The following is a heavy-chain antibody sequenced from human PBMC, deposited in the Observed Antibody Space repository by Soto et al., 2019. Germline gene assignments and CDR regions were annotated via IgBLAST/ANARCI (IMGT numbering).Heavy chain of an antibody. Sequence: QVQIQQWGAGLLKPSETLSLTRAVYGGSFSGYYWSWIRQPPGKGLEWVAEINHSGSTTYNPSLKSRVTISVDTSKNQFSLKLSSLTAADTAVYYCARGSGSPRRPPLGYWGQGALVTVSS. J-gene: IGHJ4*02. CDR1: GGSFSGYY. V-gene: IGHV4-34*01. CDR3: ARGSGSPRRPPLGY. D-gene: IGHD6-6*01. CDR2: INHSGST.